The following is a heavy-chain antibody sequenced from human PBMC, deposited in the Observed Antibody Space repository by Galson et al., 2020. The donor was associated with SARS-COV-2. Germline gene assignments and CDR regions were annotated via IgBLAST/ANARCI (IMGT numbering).Heavy chain of an antibody. CDR1: GGSVSSYF. V-gene: IGHV4-59*02. CDR3: ARGVAVTFYYNYMDV. J-gene: IGHJ6*03. CDR2: IYYSGTT. Sequence: SETLSLTCTVSGGSVSSYFWSWMRQPPGKGLEWIGYIYYSGTTKYNPSRKGRITISIDTSKNQFSLKLNPVTAADTAVYYCARGVAVTFYYNYMDVWGKGTTVAISS. D-gene: IGHD4-17*01.